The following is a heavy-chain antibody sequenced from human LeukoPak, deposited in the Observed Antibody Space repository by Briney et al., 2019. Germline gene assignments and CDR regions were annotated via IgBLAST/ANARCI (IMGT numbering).Heavy chain of an antibody. Sequence: PSETLSLTCTVSGGSISSSSYYWGWIRQPPGQGLEWIGSIYYSGSTYCNPSLKSRVTISVDTSKNQFSLKLSSVTAADTAVYYCARTQHGAAGIWGQETLVTVSS. CDR1: GGSISSSSYY. D-gene: IGHD6-13*01. CDR2: IYYSGST. CDR3: ARTQHGAAGI. V-gene: IGHV4-39*07. J-gene: IGHJ4*02.